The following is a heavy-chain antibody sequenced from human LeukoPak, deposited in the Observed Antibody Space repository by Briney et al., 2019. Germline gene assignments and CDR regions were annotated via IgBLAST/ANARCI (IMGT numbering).Heavy chain of an antibody. CDR2: IIWNGGRT. Sequence: GGSLRLSCAAPGFRFDDYGMIWVRQAPGKGLEWVSGIIWNGGRTAYADSVKGRFTISRDNANNSLYLQMHSLRAEDTAFYYCASSLRYGGNSYWGQGALVTVSS. D-gene: IGHD4-23*01. CDR1: GFRFDDYG. V-gene: IGHV3-20*04. CDR3: ASSLRYGGNSY. J-gene: IGHJ4*02.